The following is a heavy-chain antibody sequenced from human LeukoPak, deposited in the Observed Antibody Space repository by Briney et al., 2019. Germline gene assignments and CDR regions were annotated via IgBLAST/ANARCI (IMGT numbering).Heavy chain of an antibody. Sequence: SQTLSLTCTVSGGSISSGDYYWSWIRQPPWKGLEGIGYIYYSGSTYYNPSLKSRCTISGDTSKNQFSLKLISVTAADTAVYYCAAGPGNWFDPWGQGTLVTVSS. J-gene: IGHJ5*02. D-gene: IGHD2-8*02. V-gene: IGHV4-30-4*08. CDR1: GGSISSGDYY. CDR3: AAGPGNWFDP. CDR2: IYYSGST.